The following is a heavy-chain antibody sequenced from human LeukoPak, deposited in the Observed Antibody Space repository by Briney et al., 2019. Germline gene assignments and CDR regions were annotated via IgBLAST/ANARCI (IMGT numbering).Heavy chain of an antibody. D-gene: IGHD6-13*01. V-gene: IGHV4-4*09. Sequence: WETLSLTCTVSGGSISRYYWSWIRQPPGKGLEWNGDIYTSGSTNYNPSLKSRVTISVDTSKNQFSLKLSSVTAADTAVYYCARHVTIAAAGILYFDSWGQGTLVTVSS. J-gene: IGHJ4*02. CDR1: GGSISRYY. CDR3: ARHVTIAAAGILYFDS. CDR2: IYTSGST.